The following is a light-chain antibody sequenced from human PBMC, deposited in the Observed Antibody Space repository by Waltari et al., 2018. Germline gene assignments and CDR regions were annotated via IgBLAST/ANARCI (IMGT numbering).Light chain of an antibody. CDR1: KAGTKN. V-gene: IGLV3-21*04. J-gene: IGLJ3*02. CDR2: DDR. Sequence: SYVLTQPSSVSLAPGETARISCGGNKAGTKNVPWYQQKPGQAPVLVIYDDRDRPSGIPERFSGSNSGNTATLTISRVEAGDEADYYCHVWDSDSDHGVFGGGTELIVL. CDR3: HVWDSDSDHGV.